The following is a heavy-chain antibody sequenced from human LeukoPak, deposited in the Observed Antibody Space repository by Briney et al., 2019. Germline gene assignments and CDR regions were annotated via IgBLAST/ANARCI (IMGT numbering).Heavy chain of an antibody. V-gene: IGHV3-15*01. Sequence: GGSLRLPCAASGFTFSNAWMNWVRQAPGKGLEWVGRIKSRTDGGTTDYAAPVKGRFAISRDDSKNTLFLQMNSLKTEDTAVYYCTTISNVVVTANKGGYWGQGTLVTVSS. CDR3: TTISNVVVTANKGGY. J-gene: IGHJ4*02. D-gene: IGHD2-21*02. CDR2: IKSRTDGGTT. CDR1: GFTFSNAW.